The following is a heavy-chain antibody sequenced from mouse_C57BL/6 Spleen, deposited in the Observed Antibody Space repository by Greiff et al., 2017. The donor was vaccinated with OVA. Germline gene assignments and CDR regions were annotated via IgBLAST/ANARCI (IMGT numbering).Heavy chain of an antibody. CDR3: ARAYYSNYRWFAY. Sequence: VQLQQPGAELVKPGASVKMSCKASGYTFTSYWITWVKQRPGQGLEWIGDIYPGSGSTNYNEKFKSKATLTVDTSSSTAYMQLSSLTSEDSAVYYGARAYYSNYRWFAYWGQGTLVTVSA. CDR1: GYTFTSYW. V-gene: IGHV1-55*01. CDR2: IYPGSGST. J-gene: IGHJ3*01. D-gene: IGHD2-5*01.